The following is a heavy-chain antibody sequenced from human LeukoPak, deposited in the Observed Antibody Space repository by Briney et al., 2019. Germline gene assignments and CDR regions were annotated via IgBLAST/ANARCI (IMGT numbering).Heavy chain of an antibody. CDR2: IYTSGST. J-gene: IGHJ4*02. Sequence: SETLSLTCTVSGGSISSGSYYWSWIRQPAGKGLEWIGRIYTSGSTNYNPSLKSRVTISVDTSKNQFSLKLSSVTAADTAVYYCARETLHYYDSSGYSEFDYWGQGTLVTVSS. V-gene: IGHV4-61*02. D-gene: IGHD3-22*01. CDR1: GGSISSGSYY. CDR3: ARETLHYYDSSGYSEFDY.